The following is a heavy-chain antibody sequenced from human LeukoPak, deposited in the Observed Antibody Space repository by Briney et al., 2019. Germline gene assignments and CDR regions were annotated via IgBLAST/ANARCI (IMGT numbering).Heavy chain of an antibody. D-gene: IGHD2/OR15-2a*01. J-gene: IGHJ3*02. CDR2: IYYSGNT. CDR3: ATEYLGGDAFDI. Sequence: SETLSLTCTVSGGSIFSSNSYWGWIRQPPGKGLEWIGSIYYSGNTYYNASLKSRVTISVDTSKNQFSLKLSSVAAADTAVYYCATEYLGGDAFDIWGQGTMVTVSS. CDR1: GGSIFSSNSY. V-gene: IGHV4-39*07.